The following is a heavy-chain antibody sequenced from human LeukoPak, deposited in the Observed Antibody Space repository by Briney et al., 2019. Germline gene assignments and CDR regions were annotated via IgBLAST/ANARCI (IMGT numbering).Heavy chain of an antibody. D-gene: IGHD3-3*01. CDR3: AKDHSLTYYDFWSGYYHGYAFDY. V-gene: IGHV3-23*01. J-gene: IGHJ4*02. CDR2: ISGSGGST. Sequence: PGGSLRLSCAASGFTFSSYAMSWVRQAPGKGLEWVSAISGSGGSTYYADSVKGRFTISRDNYKNTLYLQMNSLRDEDTAVYYCAKDHSLTYYDFWSGYYHGYAFDYWGQGTLVTVSS. CDR1: GFTFSSYA.